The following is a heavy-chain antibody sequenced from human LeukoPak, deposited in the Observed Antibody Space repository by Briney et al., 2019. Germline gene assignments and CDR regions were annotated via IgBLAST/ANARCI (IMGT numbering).Heavy chain of an antibody. CDR2: IIAILGIA. CDR1: GGTFSSYA. CDR3: ASLVGATYFDY. V-gene: IGHV1-69*04. Sequence: ASVKVSCKASGGTFSSYAISWVRQAPGQGLEWMGRIIAILGIANCAQKFQGRVTITADKSTSTAYMELSSLRSEDTAVYYCASLVGATYFDYWGQGTLVTVSS. D-gene: IGHD1-26*01. J-gene: IGHJ4*02.